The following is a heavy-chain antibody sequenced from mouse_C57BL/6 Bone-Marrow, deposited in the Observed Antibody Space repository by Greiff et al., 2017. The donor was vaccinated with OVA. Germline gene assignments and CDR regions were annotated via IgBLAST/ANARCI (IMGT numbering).Heavy chain of an antibody. Sequence: QVQLKQPGAELVKPGASVKLSCKASGYTSTSYWMQWVKQRPGQGLEWIGEIDPSDSYTNYNQKFKGKATLTVDTSSSTAYMQLNSLTSEDSAVYYCASAVFAYWGQGTLVTVSA. J-gene: IGHJ3*01. V-gene: IGHV1-50*01. CDR1: GYTSTSYW. CDR2: IDPSDSYT. CDR3: ASAVFAY.